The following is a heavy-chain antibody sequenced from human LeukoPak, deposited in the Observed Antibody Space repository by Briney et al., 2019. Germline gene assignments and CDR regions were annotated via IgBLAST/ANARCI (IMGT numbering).Heavy chain of an antibody. CDR3: ARNLDS. CDR2: IGTSSGAI. CDR1: GFSFSTYV. Sequence: GGSLRLSCAASGFSFSTYVMTWVRQAPGKGLEWVSFIGTSSGAIYYADSVKGRFTISRDNARKSLYLQMNSLRDEDTAVYYCARNLDSWGQGALVTVSS. J-gene: IGHJ5*01. V-gene: IGHV3-48*02.